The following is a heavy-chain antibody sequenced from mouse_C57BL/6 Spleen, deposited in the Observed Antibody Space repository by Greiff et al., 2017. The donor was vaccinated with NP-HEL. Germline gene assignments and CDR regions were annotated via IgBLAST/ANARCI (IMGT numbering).Heavy chain of an antibody. Sequence: QVQLQQPGAELVRPGSSVKLSCKASGYTFTSYWMHWVKQRPIQGLEWIGNIDPSDSETHYNQKFKDKATLTVDKSSSTAYMQLSSLTSEDSAVYYCARDYYGSMDYFDYWGQGTTLTVSS. J-gene: IGHJ2*01. CDR3: ARDYYGSMDYFDY. CDR2: IDPSDSET. D-gene: IGHD1-1*01. CDR1: GYTFTSYW. V-gene: IGHV1-52*01.